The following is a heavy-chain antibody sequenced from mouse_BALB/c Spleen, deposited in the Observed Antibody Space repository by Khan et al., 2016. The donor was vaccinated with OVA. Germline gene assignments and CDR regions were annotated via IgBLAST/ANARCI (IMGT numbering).Heavy chain of an antibody. CDR3: ARGDYGSFAY. Sequence: QIQLVQSGAELAKPGASVKMSCKASGYSFTSYWKHWVRQRPGQGLEWIGYINPSTGYTVYNQKFKDKATLTADKSSSTAYMQLSSLTSEDSAVYYCARGDYGSFAYWGQGTLVTVSA. J-gene: IGHJ3*01. CDR2: INPSTGYT. D-gene: IGHD2-2*01. V-gene: IGHV1-7*01. CDR1: GYSFTSYW.